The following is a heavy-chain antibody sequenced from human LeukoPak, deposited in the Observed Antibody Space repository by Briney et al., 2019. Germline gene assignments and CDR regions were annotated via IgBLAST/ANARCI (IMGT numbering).Heavy chain of an antibody. V-gene: IGHV3-30*03. CDR1: GFTFSSYS. D-gene: IGHD6-13*01. Sequence: GGSLRLSCAASGFTFSSYSMNWVRQAPGKGLEWVAVISYDGSNKYYADSVKGRYTISRDNSKNTLYLQMNSLRAEDTAVYYCARDPWHSSSWYRYYYYYYMDVWGKGTTVTVSS. J-gene: IGHJ6*03. CDR2: ISYDGSNK. CDR3: ARDPWHSSSWYRYYYYYYMDV.